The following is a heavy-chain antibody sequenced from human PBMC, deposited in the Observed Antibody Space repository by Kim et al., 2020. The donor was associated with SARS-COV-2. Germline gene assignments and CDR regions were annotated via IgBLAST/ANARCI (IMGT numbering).Heavy chain of an antibody. D-gene: IGHD4-17*01. Sequence: SVKVSCKASGGTFSSYAISWVRQAPGQGLEWMGGIIPIFGTANYAQKFQGRVTITADESTSTAYMELSSLRSEETAVYYCARGGYGDYVHRPFDYWGQGTLVTVSS. V-gene: IGHV1-69*13. J-gene: IGHJ4*02. CDR2: IIPIFGTA. CDR1: GGTFSSYA. CDR3: ARGGYGDYVHRPFDY.